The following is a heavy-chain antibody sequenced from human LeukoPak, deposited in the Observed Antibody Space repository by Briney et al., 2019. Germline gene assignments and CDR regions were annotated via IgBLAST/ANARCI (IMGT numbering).Heavy chain of an antibody. J-gene: IGHJ4*02. CDR1: GFTFNSYA. Sequence: PGGSLRLSCAASGFTFNSYAMAWVRQPPEKGLEWVSSITDNGINTYYADSVKGRFTISRDNSKNTLYLQMNSLRAEDTAVYYCAKGLRGNYDYWGQGTLVTVPS. V-gene: IGHV3-23*01. D-gene: IGHD1-26*01. CDR2: ITDNGINT. CDR3: AKGLRGNYDY.